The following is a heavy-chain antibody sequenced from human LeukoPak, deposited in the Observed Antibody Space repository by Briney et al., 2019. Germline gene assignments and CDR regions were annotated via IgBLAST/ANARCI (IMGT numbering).Heavy chain of an antibody. CDR3: AKEEPLRNFDY. CDR1: GFTFSSNY. V-gene: IGHV3-53*01. J-gene: IGHJ4*02. D-gene: IGHD1-26*01. Sequence: GGSLRLSCAASGFTFSSNYMSWVRQAPGKGLEWVSVIYSGGSTYYADSVKGRFTISRDNSKNTLYLQMNSLRAEDTAVYYCAKEEPLRNFDYWGQGTLVTVSS. CDR2: IYSGGST.